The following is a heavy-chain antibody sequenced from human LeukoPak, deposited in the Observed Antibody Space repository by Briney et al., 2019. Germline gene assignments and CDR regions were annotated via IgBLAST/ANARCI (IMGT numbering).Heavy chain of an antibody. Sequence: GGSLRLSCTASGFFFSTYSMTWVRQGPGKGLEWIAYIEEHGAAVFYSDPVKGRFTVSRDDAKQSMFLQMNSLRADDTAVYYCARGKRGYDRNFDSWGQGTLVTVSS. V-gene: IGHV3-21*05. D-gene: IGHD5-12*01. CDR3: ARGKRGYDRNFDS. CDR1: GFFFSTYS. J-gene: IGHJ4*02. CDR2: IEEHGAAV.